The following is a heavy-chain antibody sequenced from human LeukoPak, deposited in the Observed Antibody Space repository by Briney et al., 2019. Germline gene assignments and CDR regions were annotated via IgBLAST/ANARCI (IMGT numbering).Heavy chain of an antibody. CDR3: ARDYSDGHNRRDAFDL. J-gene: IGHJ3*01. V-gene: IGHV1-2*02. CDR2: INPKSGAT. CDR1: GYSVIDFH. Sequence: ASVTVSCKASGYSVIDFHIHWVRQAPGQGLEWMGWINPKSGATTYAERFRGRVTMTRDTSLNTVYLELASLYSDDTAVFYCARDYSDGHNRRDAFDLWGQGTTLIVSS. D-gene: IGHD5-18*01.